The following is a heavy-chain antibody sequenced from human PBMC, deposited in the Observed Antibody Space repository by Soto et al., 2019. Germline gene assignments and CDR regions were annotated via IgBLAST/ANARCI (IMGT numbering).Heavy chain of an antibody. J-gene: IGHJ3*02. CDR1: GFTFSSYS. CDR2: ISSSSSTI. V-gene: IGHV3-48*02. CDR3: ARGGYRYGPPAYCGGECLYGDPFDI. Sequence: EVQLVESGGGLVQPGGSLRLSCAASGFTFSSYSMNWVRQAPGTGLEWVSYISSSSSTIYYADSEKGRCPCSRANATNYMYLQMYSLRDEDTAVYYCARGGYRYGPPAYCGGECLYGDPFDIWGQGTMVTVSS. D-gene: IGHD2-21*01.